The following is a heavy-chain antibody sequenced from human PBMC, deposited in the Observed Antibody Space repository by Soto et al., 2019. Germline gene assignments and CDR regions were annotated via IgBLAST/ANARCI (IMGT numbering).Heavy chain of an antibody. CDR2: ITSDGKSK. CDR1: GFNFTNHW. Sequence: GGSLRLSCAASGFNFTNHWMHWVRQAPGKGLVWVSRITSDGKSKAYAESVKGRFAISRDNAKHTVYLQMNGLTVEDTAVYYCARESGDWPLNWFDPWGQGTLVTVSS. J-gene: IGHJ5*02. V-gene: IGHV3-74*01. D-gene: IGHD2-21*02. CDR3: ARESGDWPLNWFDP.